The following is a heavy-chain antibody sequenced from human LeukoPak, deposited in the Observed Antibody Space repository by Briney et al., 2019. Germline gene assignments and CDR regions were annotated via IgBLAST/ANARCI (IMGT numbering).Heavy chain of an antibody. CDR1: GFTFSSYA. D-gene: IGHD2-2*01. Sequence: GGSLRLSCAASGFTFSSYAVSWVRQAPGEGLEWVSLIIGSGDSTYYADSVKGRFTLSRDNSKNTLYLQMNSLRAEDTAIYYCAKGLVSAIQYPFDFWGQGTLVTVSS. CDR3: AKGLVSAIQYPFDF. V-gene: IGHV3-23*01. J-gene: IGHJ4*02. CDR2: IIGSGDST.